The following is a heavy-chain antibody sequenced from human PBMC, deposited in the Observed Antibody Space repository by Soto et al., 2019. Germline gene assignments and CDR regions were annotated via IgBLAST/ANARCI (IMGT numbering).Heavy chain of an antibody. CDR3: ARDVKGSYYDSSGYYSNDAFDI. V-gene: IGHV3-48*02. CDR2: ISSSSTI. D-gene: IGHD3-22*01. J-gene: IGHJ3*02. CDR1: GFTFSSYS. Sequence: GGSLRLSCAASGFTFSSYSMNWVRQAPGKGLEWVSYISSSSTIYYADSVKGRFTISRDNAKNSLYLQMNILRDEDTAVYYCARDVKGSYYDSSGYYSNDAFDIWGQGTMVTVSS.